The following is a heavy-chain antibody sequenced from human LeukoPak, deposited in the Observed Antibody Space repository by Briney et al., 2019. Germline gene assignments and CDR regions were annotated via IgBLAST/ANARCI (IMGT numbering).Heavy chain of an antibody. V-gene: IGHV3-74*01. Sequence: GGSLRLSCAASGFTFSDYWMHWVRQAPGKGLVWVSRVNRDGSSTSYADSVKGRFTISRDNAKNSLFLQMNSLRAEDTAVYYCARENLNGLDVWGQGTTVTVSS. CDR1: GFTFSDYW. CDR2: VNRDGSST. J-gene: IGHJ6*02. CDR3: ARENLNGLDV.